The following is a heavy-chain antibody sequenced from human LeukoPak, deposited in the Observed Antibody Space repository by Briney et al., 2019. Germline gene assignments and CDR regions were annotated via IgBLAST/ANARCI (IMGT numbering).Heavy chain of an antibody. V-gene: IGHV1-2*02. Sequence: ASVKVSCKASGYTFTGYYMHWVRQAPGQGIEWMGWINPNSGGTNYAQKFQGRVTMTRDTSISTAYMELSRLRSDDTAVYYCATDTAMVLYYGMDVWGQGTTVTVSS. CDR3: ATDTAMVLYYGMDV. CDR2: INPNSGGT. D-gene: IGHD5-18*01. J-gene: IGHJ6*02. CDR1: GYTFTGYY.